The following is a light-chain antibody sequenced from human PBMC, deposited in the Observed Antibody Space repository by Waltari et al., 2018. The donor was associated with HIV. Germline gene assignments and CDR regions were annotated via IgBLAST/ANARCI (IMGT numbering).Light chain of an antibody. CDR2: DAS. V-gene: IGKV3-11*01. Sequence: EIVLTQSPATLSLSPGERATLSCRASQSVSSYLACYQQKPGQAPRLLIYDASNRATGIPARFSGSGSGTDFTLTISSLEPEDFAVYYCQQRSNSPRTFGQGTKVEFK. J-gene: IGKJ1*01. CDR1: QSVSSY. CDR3: QQRSNSPRT.